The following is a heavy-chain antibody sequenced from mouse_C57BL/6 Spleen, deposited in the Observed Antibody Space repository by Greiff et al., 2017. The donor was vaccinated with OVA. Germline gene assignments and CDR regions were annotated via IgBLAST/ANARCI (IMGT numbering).Heavy chain of an antibody. CDR2: ISSGSSNI. V-gene: IGHV5-17*01. CDR1: GFTFSDYG. Sequence: EVKLVESGGGLVKPGGSLKLSCAASGFTFSDYGMHWVRQAPEKGLEWVAYISSGSSNIYYADTMKGRFTISRDNAKNTLFLQMTSLRSEDTAMYYCARLSYWYFDVWGTGTTVTVSS. J-gene: IGHJ1*03. CDR3: ARLSYWYFDV.